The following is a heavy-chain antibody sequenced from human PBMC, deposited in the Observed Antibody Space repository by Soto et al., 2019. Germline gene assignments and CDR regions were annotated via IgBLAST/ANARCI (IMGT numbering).Heavy chain of an antibody. CDR1: GFTFSSAA. CDR2: ISDTGTRT. CDR3: AKSLDIHYKNGFDP. D-gene: IGHD4-4*01. J-gene: IGHJ5*02. V-gene: IGHV3-23*01. Sequence: LRLSCVAAGFTFSSAAMNWVRQAPGEGLEWVSIISDTGTRTHYADSVKGRFTISRDNSKNTLYLDMNSLRAEDTAVYYCAKSLDIHYKNGFDPWGHGTLVTVSS.